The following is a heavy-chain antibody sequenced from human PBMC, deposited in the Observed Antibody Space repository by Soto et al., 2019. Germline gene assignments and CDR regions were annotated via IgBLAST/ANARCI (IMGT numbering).Heavy chain of an antibody. J-gene: IGHJ4*02. CDR3: ARAAPRYYRGGSCYSGRDY. CDR2: VYNGNT. CDR1: GVSISGYY. Sequence: SEALSLTCTISGVSISGYYWTWILQSPGKGLEYIGYVYNGNTNYNPSLNSRVTISVDRSKNQFSLKLSSVTAADTAVYYCARAAPRYYRGGSCYSGRDYWGQRTLVSVSS. D-gene: IGHD2-15*01. V-gene: IGHV4-59*12.